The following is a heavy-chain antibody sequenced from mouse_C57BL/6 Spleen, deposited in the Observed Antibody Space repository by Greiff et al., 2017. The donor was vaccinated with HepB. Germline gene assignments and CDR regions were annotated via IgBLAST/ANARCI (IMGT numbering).Heavy chain of an antibody. V-gene: IGHV1-81*01. D-gene: IGHD2-1*01. CDR2: IYPRSGNT. J-gene: IGHJ4*01. CDR3: AGIYGNYGAMDY. CDR1: GYTFTSYG. Sequence: QVQLKESGAELARPGASVKLSCKASGYTFTSYGISWVKQRTGQGLEWIGEIYPRSGNTYYNEKFKGKATLTADKSSSTAYMELRSLTSEDSAVYFCAGIYGNYGAMDYWGQGTSVTVSS.